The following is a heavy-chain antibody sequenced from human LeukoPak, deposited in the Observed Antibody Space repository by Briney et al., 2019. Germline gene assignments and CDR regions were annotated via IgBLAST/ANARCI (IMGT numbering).Heavy chain of an antibody. Sequence: PGGSLRLSCATSGFTFADYAMSWVRQAPGKGLEWVGRIKSKTDGGTTDYAAPVKGRFTISRDDSKNTLYLQMNSPKTEDTAVYYCTTDLWFGDNNDYWGQGTLVTVSS. CDR3: TTDLWFGDNNDY. D-gene: IGHD3-10*01. J-gene: IGHJ4*02. CDR1: GFTFADYA. CDR2: IKSKTDGGTT. V-gene: IGHV3-15*01.